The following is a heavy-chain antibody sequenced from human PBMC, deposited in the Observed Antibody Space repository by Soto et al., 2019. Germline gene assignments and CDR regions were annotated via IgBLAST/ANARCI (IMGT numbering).Heavy chain of an antibody. J-gene: IGHJ3*02. V-gene: IGHV4-30-4*01. CDR2: IYYSGTT. Sequence: LQESGPGLVKPSETLSLTCSVSGGSISSGDYFWSWLRQPPGKGLEWIGNIYYSGTTYSNPSLKSRVTISVDTSKNQFSLKVTSVTAADTAVYYCARQGIARDQAFDIWGLGTMVTVSS. D-gene: IGHD2-15*01. CDR1: GGSISSGDYF. CDR3: ARQGIARDQAFDI.